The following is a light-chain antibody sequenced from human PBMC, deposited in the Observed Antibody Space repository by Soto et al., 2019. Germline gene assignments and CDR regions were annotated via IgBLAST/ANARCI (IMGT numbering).Light chain of an antibody. CDR1: SSDVGGYNY. CDR3: PSYAGSEAYV. CDR2: DVT. V-gene: IGLV2-8*01. J-gene: IGLJ1*01. Sequence: QSALTQPPSASGSPGQSVAISCTGTSSDVGGYNYGSWYQQHPGKAPKLMIYDVTKRPSGVPDRFSGSTSGNTASLTVSGLHAEDEADYSFPSYAGSEAYVFGRGTKLTVL.